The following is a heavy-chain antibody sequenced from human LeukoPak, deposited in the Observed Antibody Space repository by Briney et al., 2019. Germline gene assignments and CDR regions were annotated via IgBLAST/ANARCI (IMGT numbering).Heavy chain of an antibody. CDR3: ARDRALWFGEFPNYYYGMDV. D-gene: IGHD3-10*01. CDR1: GGSISSYY. CDR2: IYYSGST. J-gene: IGHJ6*02. Sequence: PSETLSLTCTVSGGSISSYYWSWIRQPPGKGLEWIGYIYYSGSTNYNPSLKSRVTISVDTSKNQFSLKLSSVTAADTAVYYCARDRALWFGEFPNYYYGMDVWGQGTTVTVSS. V-gene: IGHV4-59*01.